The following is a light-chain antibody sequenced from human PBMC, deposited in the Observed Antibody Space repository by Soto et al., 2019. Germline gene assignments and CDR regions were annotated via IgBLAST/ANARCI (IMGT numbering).Light chain of an antibody. CDR1: QSVSTY. CDR3: QHRSNWPPYT. V-gene: IGKV3-11*01. CDR2: DAS. J-gene: IGKJ4*01. Sequence: EIVLTQSPATLSLSPGERATLSCRASQSVSTYLAWYQQKPGQAPRLLIYDASNRAPGIPARFSGSGSGTDFPLTISSLEPEDFAVYYCQHRSNWPPYTFGGGTKVEIK.